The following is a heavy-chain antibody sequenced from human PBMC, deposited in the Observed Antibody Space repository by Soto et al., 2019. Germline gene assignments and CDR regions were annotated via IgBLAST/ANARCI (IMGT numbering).Heavy chain of an antibody. Sequence: GESMKISCKGSGYSFTSYWIGWVRQMPGKGLEWMGIIYPGDSDTRYSPSFQGQVTISADKSISTAYLQWSSLKASDTAMYYCARHYYYDSSGSYYVMAVCGQGTTVTVSS. CDR1: GYSFTSYW. J-gene: IGHJ6*02. CDR3: ARHYYYDSSGSYYVMAV. V-gene: IGHV5-51*01. D-gene: IGHD3-22*01. CDR2: IYPGDSDT.